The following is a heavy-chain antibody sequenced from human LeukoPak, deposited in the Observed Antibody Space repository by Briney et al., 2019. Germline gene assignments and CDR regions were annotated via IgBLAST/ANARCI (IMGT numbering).Heavy chain of an antibody. CDR2: ISGSGGST. V-gene: IGHV3-23*01. CDR1: GFTFSSYA. J-gene: IGHJ4*02. CDR3: AKDIGGSYTPGDY. D-gene: IGHD1-26*01. Sequence: GGSLRLSCAASGFTFSSYAMSWVRKAPGRGLEWVSAISGSGGSTYYADSVKGRFTISRDNSKNTVYLQMSSLRAEDTAVYYCAKDIGGSYTPGDYWGQGTLVTVSS.